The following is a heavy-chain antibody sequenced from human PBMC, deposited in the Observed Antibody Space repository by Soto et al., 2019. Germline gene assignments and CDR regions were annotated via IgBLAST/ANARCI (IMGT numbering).Heavy chain of an antibody. D-gene: IGHD2-2*01. CDR3: ARDDGCISTSCYGYYGMDV. J-gene: IGHJ6*02. Sequence: QVQLVQSGAEVKKPGSSVKVSCKASGGTFSSYAISWVRQAPGQGLEWMGGIIPIFGTANYAQKFKGRVTITADESTSTAYMELSSLRSEDTAVYYCARDDGCISTSCYGYYGMDVWGQGTTVTVSS. CDR1: GGTFSSYA. V-gene: IGHV1-69*12. CDR2: IIPIFGTA.